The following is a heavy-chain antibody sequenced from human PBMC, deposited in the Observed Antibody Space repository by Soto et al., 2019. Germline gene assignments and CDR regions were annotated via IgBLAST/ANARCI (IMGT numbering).Heavy chain of an antibody. V-gene: IGHV3-21*01. CDR1: GFTFSSYS. CDR3: AISQDRGGRTTFIY. J-gene: IGHJ4*02. CDR2: ISSSSSYI. D-gene: IGHD3-16*01. Sequence: PGGSLRLSCAASGFTFSSYSMNWVRQAPGKGLEWVSSISSSSSYIYYADSVKGRFTISRDNAKNSLYLQMNSLRAEDTAVYYCAISQDRGGRTTFIYWGQGTQVTVSS.